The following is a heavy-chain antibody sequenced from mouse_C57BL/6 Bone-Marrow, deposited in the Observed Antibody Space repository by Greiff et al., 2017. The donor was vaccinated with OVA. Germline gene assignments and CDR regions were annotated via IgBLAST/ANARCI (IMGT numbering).Heavy chain of an antibody. CDR2: IYPGSGNT. CDR3: ARSDGGYAMDY. Sequence: QVQLKQSGAELVRPGASVKLSCKASGYTFTDYYINWVKQRPGQGLEWIARIYPGSGNTYYNEKFKGKATLTAEKSSSTAYMQLSSLTSEDSAVYFCARSDGGYAMDYWGQGTSVTVSS. CDR1: GYTFTDYY. V-gene: IGHV1-76*01. J-gene: IGHJ4*01.